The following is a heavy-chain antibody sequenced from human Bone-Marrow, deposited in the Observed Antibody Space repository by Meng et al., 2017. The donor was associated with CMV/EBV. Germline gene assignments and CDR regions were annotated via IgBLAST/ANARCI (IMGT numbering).Heavy chain of an antibody. Sequence: ASVKVYCKASGYTFTGYYMHWVRQAPGQGLEWMGWINPNSGGTNYAQKFQGRVTMTRDTSISTAYMELSRLRSDDTAVYYCARDRNRDGYNSPLNYWGQGTLVTVSS. J-gene: IGHJ4*02. CDR3: ARDRNRDGYNSPLNY. V-gene: IGHV1-2*02. D-gene: IGHD5-24*01. CDR1: GYTFTGYY. CDR2: INPNSGGT.